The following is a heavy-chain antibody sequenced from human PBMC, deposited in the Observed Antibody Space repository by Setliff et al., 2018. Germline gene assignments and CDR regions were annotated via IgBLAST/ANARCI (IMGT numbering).Heavy chain of an antibody. V-gene: IGHV3-23*03. CDR2: IYSGGSST. J-gene: IGHJ4*02. CDR3: ARTCSGSGCYAGLES. CDR1: GFTFSSYA. Sequence: GGSLRLSCAASGFTFSSYAMSWVRQAPGKGLEWVSVIYSGGSSTYYADSVKGRFTISRDNSKNTLYLQMNSLRPEDTAVYYCARTCSGSGCYAGLESWGQGTPVTVS. D-gene: IGHD2-15*01.